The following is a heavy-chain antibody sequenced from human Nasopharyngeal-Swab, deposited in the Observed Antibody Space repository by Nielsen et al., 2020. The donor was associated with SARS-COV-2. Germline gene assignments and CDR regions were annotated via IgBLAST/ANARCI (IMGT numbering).Heavy chain of an antibody. CDR2: IDTNTGNP. D-gene: IGHD5-18*01. Sequence: WVRQAPGQGLEWMGWIDTNTGNPTYAQGFTGRFVFSLDTSASTAYLQISSLKAEDTAMYYCATGLLGYTYAFGNWGQGTLVTVSS. V-gene: IGHV7-4-1*02. J-gene: IGHJ4*02. CDR3: ATGLLGYTYAFGN.